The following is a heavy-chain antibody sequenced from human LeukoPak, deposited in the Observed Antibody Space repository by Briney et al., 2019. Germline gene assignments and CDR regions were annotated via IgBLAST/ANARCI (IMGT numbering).Heavy chain of an antibody. Sequence: SETLSLTCTVSGGSNSTYYWSWIRQPPGKGLEWINYIYYTGSTNYNPSLKSRVTISVDTSKNQFSLKLTSVTAADTAVYYCAREDFYYGMDVWGQGTTVTISS. J-gene: IGHJ6*02. V-gene: IGHV4-59*01. CDR2: IYYTGST. D-gene: IGHD2/OR15-2a*01. CDR3: AREDFYYGMDV. CDR1: GGSNSTYY.